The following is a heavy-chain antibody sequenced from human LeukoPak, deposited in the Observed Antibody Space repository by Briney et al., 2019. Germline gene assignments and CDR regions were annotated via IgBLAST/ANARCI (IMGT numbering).Heavy chain of an antibody. CDR2: IRASGANT. J-gene: IGHJ4*02. V-gene: IGHV3-23*01. Sequence: GGSLRLSCAASGFTFSNFAMSWARQAPGKGLEWVSTIRASGANTYYADSVKGRFTISRDNSKSTLYLQMNSLRVEDTAVYYCAKGILVSPGKVYFDYWGQGTLVTVSS. D-gene: IGHD2-2*01. CDR3: AKGILVSPGKVYFDY. CDR1: GFTFSNFA.